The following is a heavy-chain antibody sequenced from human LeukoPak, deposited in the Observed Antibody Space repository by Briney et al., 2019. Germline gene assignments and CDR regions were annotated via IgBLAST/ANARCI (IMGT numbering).Heavy chain of an antibody. CDR2: INSGGSST. CDR3: ARLTGSYFRLDY. Sequence: GGSLRLSCAASGFTLSSYWMHWVRQAPGKGLVWVSRINSGGSSTSYAESVKGRFTISRDNAKNTLYLQMNSLRAEDTAVYYSARLTGSYFRLDYWGQGTLVSVSS. D-gene: IGHD1-26*01. J-gene: IGHJ4*02. CDR1: GFTLSSYW. V-gene: IGHV3-74*01.